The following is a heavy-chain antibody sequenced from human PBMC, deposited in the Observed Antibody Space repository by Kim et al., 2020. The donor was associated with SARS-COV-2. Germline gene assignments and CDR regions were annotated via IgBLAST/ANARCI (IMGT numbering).Heavy chain of an antibody. V-gene: IGHV3-48*03. CDR2: ISSSGSTI. Sequence: GESLRLSCAASGFTFSSYEMNWVRQAPGKGLEWVSYISSSGSTIYYADSVKGRFTISRDNAKNSLYLQMNSLRAEDTAVYYCARERSEITIFGVVYYGMHVWGQGTTVTVSS. D-gene: IGHD3-3*01. J-gene: IGHJ6*02. CDR3: ARERSEITIFGVVYYGMHV. CDR1: GFTFSSYE.